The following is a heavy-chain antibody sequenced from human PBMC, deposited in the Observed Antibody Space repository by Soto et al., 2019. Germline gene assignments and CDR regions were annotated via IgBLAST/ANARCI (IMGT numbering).Heavy chain of an antibody. Sequence: EVQLVESGGGLVQPGRSLRLSCAASGFTFDDYAMHWVRQAPGKGLEWVSGISWNSGSIGYADSVKGRFTISRDNSKNMVYLQMNSLRAEDTAVYYCAKSPGQNGYCSGDCYRFFGWFDPWGLGTLVTVSS. CDR2: ISWNSGSI. D-gene: IGHD2-21*02. J-gene: IGHJ5*02. CDR1: GFTFDDYA. CDR3: AKSPGQNGYCSGDCYRFFGWFDP. V-gene: IGHV3-9*01.